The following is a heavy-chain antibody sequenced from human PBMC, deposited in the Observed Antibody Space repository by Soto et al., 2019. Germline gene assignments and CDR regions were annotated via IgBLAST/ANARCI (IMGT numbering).Heavy chain of an antibody. CDR3: ARWADDYGLYGMDV. Sequence: SETLSLTCTVSGDSVTSVSDYWSWIRQPPGKGLEWIGYIYYSGSADYNPSLGSRVTISIDTSKNQFSLKLTSVTAADTAVYYCARWADDYGLYGMDVWGQGTTVTVSS. V-gene: IGHV4-61*01. D-gene: IGHD4-17*01. CDR2: IYYSGSA. CDR1: GDSVTSVSDY. J-gene: IGHJ6*02.